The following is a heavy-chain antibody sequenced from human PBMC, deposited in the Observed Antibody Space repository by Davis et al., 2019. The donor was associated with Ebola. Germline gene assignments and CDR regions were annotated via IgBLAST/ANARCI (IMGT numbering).Heavy chain of an antibody. Sequence: SETLSLTCAVSGGSVSSGSYYWSWIRQPPGKGLEWIGYIYYSGNTNYNPSLKSRVTISVDTSKNQFSLKLSSVTAADTAVYYCTSSTSHDTFDIWGQGTMVTVSS. CDR2: IYYSGNT. J-gene: IGHJ3*02. CDR1: GGSVSSGSYY. V-gene: IGHV4-61*01. CDR3: TSSTSHDTFDI. D-gene: IGHD2-2*01.